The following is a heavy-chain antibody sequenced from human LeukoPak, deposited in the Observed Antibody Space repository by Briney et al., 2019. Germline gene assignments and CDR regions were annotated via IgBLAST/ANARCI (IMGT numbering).Heavy chain of an antibody. V-gene: IGHV3-21*01. D-gene: IGHD6-19*01. J-gene: IGHJ4*02. CDR1: GFTFSSYS. Sequence: PGGSLRLSCAASGFTFSSYSMNWVRQAPGKGLEWVSSISSSSSYIYYADSVKGRFTISRDNAKNSLYLQMNSLRAEDSALYYCARASAVAGTRDYWGQGTLVTVSS. CDR3: ARASAVAGTRDY. CDR2: ISSSSSYI.